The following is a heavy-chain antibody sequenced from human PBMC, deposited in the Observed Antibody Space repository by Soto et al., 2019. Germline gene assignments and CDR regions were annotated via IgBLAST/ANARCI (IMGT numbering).Heavy chain of an antibody. V-gene: IGHV1-46*01. J-gene: IGHJ6*02. Sequence: QVQLVQSGAEVKKPGASVKVSCKASGYTFTSYHVHWVRQAPGQGLEWMGIINPSGGSTSYAQKFQGRVTMTRDTSTSTVYMELSSLRAEDTAVYYCARGGGYYGTDVWGQGTTVTVSS. D-gene: IGHD3-16*01. CDR2: INPSGGST. CDR1: GYTFTSYH. CDR3: ARGGGYYGTDV.